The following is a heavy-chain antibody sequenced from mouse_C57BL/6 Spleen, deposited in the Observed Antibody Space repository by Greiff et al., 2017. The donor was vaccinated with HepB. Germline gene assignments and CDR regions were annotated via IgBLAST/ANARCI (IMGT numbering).Heavy chain of an antibody. CDR2: ET. D-gene: IGHD1-3*01. CDR3: AGGSSDEYFDY. Sequence: ETHYNQKFKDKATLTVDKSSSTAYMQLSSLTSEDSAVYYCAGGSSDEYFDYWGQGTTLTVSS. V-gene: IGHV1-52*01. J-gene: IGHJ2*01.